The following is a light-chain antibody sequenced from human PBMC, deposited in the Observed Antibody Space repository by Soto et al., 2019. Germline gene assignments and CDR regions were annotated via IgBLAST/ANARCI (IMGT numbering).Light chain of an antibody. Sequence: EIVMTQSPATLSVSPGERATLSCRASQSISSNLAWYQQKPGQAPRLIIDGASTRATGIPARFSGSGSGADFTLTISRLEPEDFAVYYCQHYGGSPHSFGQGTKVDIK. CDR3: QHYGGSPHS. V-gene: IGKV3-15*01. CDR1: QSISSN. CDR2: GAS. J-gene: IGKJ1*01.